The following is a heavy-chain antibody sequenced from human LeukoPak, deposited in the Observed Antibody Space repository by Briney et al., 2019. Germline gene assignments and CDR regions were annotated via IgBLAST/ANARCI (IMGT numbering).Heavy chain of an antibody. Sequence: GGSLRLSCAASGFTLSGYRMSWVRQAPGKGLEWVANIKQDGSEKYYVDSVKGRFTISRDNAKNSLYLQMNSLTAEDTAVYYCARDRDSGDYTAAPGDYWGQGTLVTVSS. J-gene: IGHJ4*02. CDR1: GFTLSGYR. CDR2: IKQDGSEK. D-gene: IGHD4-17*01. V-gene: IGHV3-7*01. CDR3: ARDRDSGDYTAAPGDY.